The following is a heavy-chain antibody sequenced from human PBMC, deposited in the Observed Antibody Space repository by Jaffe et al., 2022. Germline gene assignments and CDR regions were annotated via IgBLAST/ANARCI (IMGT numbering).Heavy chain of an antibody. CDR3: ARVLGGGSAGYDYFDY. V-gene: IGHV3-21*01. CDR2: INSRSNSI. J-gene: IGHJ4*02. Sequence: EVQVVESGGGLVKPGGSLRLSCAASGFTFRSFNMNWVRQAPGKGLEWVSSINSRSNSIYYADSVKGRFTISRDNANNSLYLQMNSLRAEDTAVYYCARVLGGGSAGYDYFDYWGQGTLVTVSS. CDR1: GFTFRSFN. D-gene: IGHD5-12*01.